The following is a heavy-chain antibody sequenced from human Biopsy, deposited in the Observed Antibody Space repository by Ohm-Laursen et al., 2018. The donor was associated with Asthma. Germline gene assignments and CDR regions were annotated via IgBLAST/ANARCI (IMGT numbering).Heavy chain of an antibody. CDR1: GYTFIGCH. J-gene: IGHJ5*02. Sequence: GASVKVSCKASGYTFIGCHIHWMRQAPGQGLEWMGRINPNSGGTNYAQKFQGRVTMTRDTSISTAYVEVSRLRSDDTAVYYCARGQKSAGDRWFDPWGQGTLVTVSS. D-gene: IGHD6-13*01. V-gene: IGHV1-2*06. CDR2: INPNSGGT. CDR3: ARGQKSAGDRWFDP.